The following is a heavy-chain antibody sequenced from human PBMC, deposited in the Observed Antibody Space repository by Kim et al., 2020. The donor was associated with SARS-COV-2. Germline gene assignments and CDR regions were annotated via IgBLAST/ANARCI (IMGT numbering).Heavy chain of an antibody. J-gene: IGHJ2*01. CDR2: IYYSGST. D-gene: IGHD4-17*01. V-gene: IGHV4-59*13. CDR3: ASLYGDYGYWYFDL. Sequence: SETLSLTCTVSGGSISSYYWSWIRQPPGKGLEWIGYIYYSGSTNYNPSLKSRVTISVDTSKNQFSLKLSSVTAADTAVYYCASLYGDYGYWYFDLWGRGTLVTVSS. CDR1: GGSISSYY.